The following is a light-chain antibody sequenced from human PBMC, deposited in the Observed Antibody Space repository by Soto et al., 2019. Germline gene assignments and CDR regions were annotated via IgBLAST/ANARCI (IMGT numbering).Light chain of an antibody. Sequence: QSVLTQPASVSGSPGQSIAISCTGTSSDVGGYKYVSWYQQHPGKAPKLLISEVSNRPSGVSDRFSGSKSGNTASLTISGLQAEDEADYYCSPFTSSYTFVFGSGTKVTVL. CDR2: EVS. CDR1: SSDVGGYKY. J-gene: IGLJ1*01. CDR3: SPFTSSYTFV. V-gene: IGLV2-14*01.